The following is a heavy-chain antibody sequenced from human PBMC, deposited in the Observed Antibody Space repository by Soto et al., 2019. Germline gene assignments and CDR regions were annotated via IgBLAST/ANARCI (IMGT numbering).Heavy chain of an antibody. J-gene: IGHJ4*02. CDR2: ISGSSSGT. CDR3: AKDRLASSRGRFDV. V-gene: IGHV3-23*01. CDR1: GFNFGAYA. Sequence: EARLLESGGGLIQPGGSLRLSCEASGFNFGAYAMSWVRQAPGKGLEWVSGISGSSSGTYYTDSVKGRFTISRDNSKNTVYLQMDDLRAEDSALYFCAKDRLASSRGRFDVWGQGTLVTVSS. D-gene: IGHD2-21*01.